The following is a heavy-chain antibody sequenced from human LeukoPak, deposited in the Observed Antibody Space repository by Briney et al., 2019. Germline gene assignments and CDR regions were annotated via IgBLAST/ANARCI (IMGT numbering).Heavy chain of an antibody. D-gene: IGHD3-16*01. CDR2: ISGSGGST. J-gene: IGHJ6*03. V-gene: IGHV3-23*01. Sequence: GGSLRLSCAASGFTFSSYAMSWFRQAPEKGLEWVSAISGSGGSTYYADSVKGRFTISRDNSKNTLYLQMNSLRAEDTAVYYCAKGVWGSRLYHYYMDVWGKGTTVTVSS. CDR3: AKGVWGSRLYHYYMDV. CDR1: GFTFSSYA.